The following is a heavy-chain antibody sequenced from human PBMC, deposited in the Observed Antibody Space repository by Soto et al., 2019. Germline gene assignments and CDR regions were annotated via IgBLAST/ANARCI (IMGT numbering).Heavy chain of an antibody. CDR3: ASLGVGDWANYYYYYGMDV. Sequence: EVQLLESGGGFVQPGGSLRLSCAATGFTFSAYAMTWFRRAPGKGRGGVSAVTANGGSTYSADSVKGRFTISRDNSKNTLFLQMNSLRAEDTAVYYCASLGVGDWANYYYYYGMDVWGQGTTVTVSS. CDR1: GFTFSAYA. D-gene: IGHD2-21*02. V-gene: IGHV3-23*01. CDR2: VTANGGST. J-gene: IGHJ6*02.